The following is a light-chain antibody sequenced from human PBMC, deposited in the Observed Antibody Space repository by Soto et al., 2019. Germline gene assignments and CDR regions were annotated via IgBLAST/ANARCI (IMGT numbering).Light chain of an antibody. V-gene: IGKV3-20*01. CDR3: QHYGSSPYT. CDR1: QSVSSSY. J-gene: IGKJ2*01. CDR2: GAS. Sequence: EIVLTQSPGTLSLSPGERATLSCRASQSVSSSYLAWYKQKPGQAPRLLIYGASSRATGIPDRFSGSGSGTDFTLTISRQEPEDFAVYYCQHYGSSPYTFGQGTKLEIK.